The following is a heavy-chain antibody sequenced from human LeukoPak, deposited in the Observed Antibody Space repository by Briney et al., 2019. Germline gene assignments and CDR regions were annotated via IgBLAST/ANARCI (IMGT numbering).Heavy chain of an antibody. D-gene: IGHD6-19*01. CDR3: AKAGKPWLAYFDY. V-gene: IGHV3-23*01. Sequence: GGSLRLSCAASGFTFSSYAMSWVRQAPGKGLERVSAISGSGGSTYYADSVKGRFTISRDNSKNTLYLQMNSLRAEDTAVYYCAKAGKPWLAYFDYWGQGTLVTVSS. J-gene: IGHJ4*02. CDR2: ISGSGGST. CDR1: GFTFSSYA.